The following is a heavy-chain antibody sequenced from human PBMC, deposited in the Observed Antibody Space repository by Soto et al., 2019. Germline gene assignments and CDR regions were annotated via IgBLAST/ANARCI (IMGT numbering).Heavy chain of an antibody. D-gene: IGHD2-2*01. CDR1: GYTFTGYY. Sequence: GASVKVSCKASGYTFTGYYMHWVRQAPGQGLEWMGWTNPNSGGTNYAQKFQGRVTMTRDTSISTAYMELSRLRSDDTAVYYCARPYCSSTSCSNWFDPWGQGTLVTVSS. CDR3: ARPYCSSTSCSNWFDP. CDR2: TNPNSGGT. J-gene: IGHJ5*02. V-gene: IGHV1-2*02.